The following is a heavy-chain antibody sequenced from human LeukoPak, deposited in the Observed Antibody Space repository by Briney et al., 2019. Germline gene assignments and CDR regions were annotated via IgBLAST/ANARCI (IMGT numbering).Heavy chain of an antibody. V-gene: IGHV4-59*01. D-gene: IGHD4-23*01. CDR3: ARDWYGGNPFDY. CDR1: GVSISSYY. CDR2: IYHSGST. Sequence: SETLSLTCTVSGVSISSYYWSWIRQPPGKGLEWLGEIYHSGSTNYNPSLKSRVTISVDTSKNQFSLKLTSVTAADTAVYYCARDWYGGNPFDYWGQGTLVTVSS. J-gene: IGHJ4*02.